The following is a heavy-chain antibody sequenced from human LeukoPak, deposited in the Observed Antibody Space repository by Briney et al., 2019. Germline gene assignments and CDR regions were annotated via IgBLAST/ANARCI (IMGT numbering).Heavy chain of an antibody. CDR1: GCTFSSYG. V-gene: IGHV3-33*01. D-gene: IGHD2-21*01. Sequence: PGGSLRLSCAASGCTFSSYGMHWVRQAPGKGLEWVAVIWFDGSNKYYADSVKGRFTISRDNSKNTLYLQMNSLRAEDTAVYYCARDRDWGCSYCSYWGQGTLVTVSS. CDR3: ARDRDWGCSYCSY. CDR2: IWFDGSNK. J-gene: IGHJ4*02.